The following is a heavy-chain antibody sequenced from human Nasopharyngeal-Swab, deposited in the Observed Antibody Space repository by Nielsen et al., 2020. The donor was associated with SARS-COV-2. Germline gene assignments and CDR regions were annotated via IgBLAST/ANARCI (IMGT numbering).Heavy chain of an antibody. CDR1: GYTFTSYD. Sequence: ASVKVSCKASGYTFTSYDINWVRRATGQGLEWMGWMNPNSGNTGYAQKFQGRVTMTRNTSISTAYMELSSLRSEDTAVYYCAVDGVGATPREYAFDIWGQGTMVTVSS. CDR2: MNPNSGNT. CDR3: AVDGVGATPREYAFDI. D-gene: IGHD1-26*01. V-gene: IGHV1-8*01. J-gene: IGHJ3*02.